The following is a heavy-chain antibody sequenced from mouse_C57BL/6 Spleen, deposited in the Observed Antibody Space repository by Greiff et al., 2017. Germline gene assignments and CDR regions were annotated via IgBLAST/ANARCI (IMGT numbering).Heavy chain of an antibody. V-gene: IGHV5-9-1*02. D-gene: IGHD2-3*01. CDR1: GFTFSSYA. Sequence: EVNVVESGEGLVKPGGSLKLSCAASGFTFSSYAMSWVRQTPEKRLEWVAYISSGGDYIYYADTVKGRFTISRDNARNTLYLQMSSLKSEDTAMYYCTRDDGSYYAMDYWGQGTSVTVSS. CDR3: TRDDGSYYAMDY. J-gene: IGHJ4*01. CDR2: ISSGGDYI.